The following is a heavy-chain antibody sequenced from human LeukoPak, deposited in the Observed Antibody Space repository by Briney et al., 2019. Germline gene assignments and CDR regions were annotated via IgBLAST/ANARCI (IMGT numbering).Heavy chain of an antibody. V-gene: IGHV4-59*12. CDR2: IYYSGST. Sequence: NPSETLSLTCTVYGGSISSYYWSWIRQPPGKGLEWIGYIYYSGSTNYNPSLKSRVTISVDTSKNQFSLKLSSVTAADTAVYYCPRDRPLGYYDSSGSFDYWGQGTLVTVSS. CDR1: GGSISSYY. CDR3: PRDRPLGYYDSSGSFDY. J-gene: IGHJ4*02. D-gene: IGHD3-22*01.